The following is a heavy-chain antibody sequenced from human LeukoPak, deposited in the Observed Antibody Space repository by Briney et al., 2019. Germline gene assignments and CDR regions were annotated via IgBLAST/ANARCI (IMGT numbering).Heavy chain of an antibody. Sequence: SETLSLTCTVSGGSISSGGYYWSWIRQHPGKGLEWIGYIYYSGSTYYNPSLKSRVTISVDTSKNQFSLKLSSVTAAGTAVYYCAREISSGYPDYWGQGTLVTVSS. CDR1: GGSISSGGYY. D-gene: IGHD3-22*01. CDR3: AREISSGYPDY. CDR2: IYYSGST. J-gene: IGHJ4*02. V-gene: IGHV4-31*03.